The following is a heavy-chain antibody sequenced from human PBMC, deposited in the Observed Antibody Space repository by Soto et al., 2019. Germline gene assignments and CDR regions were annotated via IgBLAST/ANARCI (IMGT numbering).Heavy chain of an antibody. V-gene: IGHV3-9*01. CDR3: AKDHSPVWYGQAPNYGY. J-gene: IGHJ4*02. D-gene: IGHD6-13*01. CDR1: GFTFDDYA. CDR2: ISWNSGSI. Sequence: GGSLRLSCAASGFTFDDYAMHWVRQAPGKGLEWDSGISWNSGSIGYADSVKGRFTISRDNAKNSLYLQMNSLRAEDTALYYCAKDHSPVWYGQAPNYGYWGQGTLVTVSS.